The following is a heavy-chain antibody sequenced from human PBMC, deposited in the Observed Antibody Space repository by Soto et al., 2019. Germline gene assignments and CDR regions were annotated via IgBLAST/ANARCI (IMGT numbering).Heavy chain of an antibody. V-gene: IGHV1-18*01. CDR3: VMVDNYVKPTPQDV. D-gene: IGHD3-16*01. CDR2: ISPYTGNT. Sequence: QVQLVQSGDEVKKPGASVKVSSKASGYIFVNYGIAWVRQAPGQGLEWMGWISPYTGNTHSATKVQGRLTMTTDTSTSTAYMDLGSMTSDDTAVYYSVMVDNYVKPTPQDVWGQGTTVTVSS. CDR1: GYIFVNYG. J-gene: IGHJ6*02.